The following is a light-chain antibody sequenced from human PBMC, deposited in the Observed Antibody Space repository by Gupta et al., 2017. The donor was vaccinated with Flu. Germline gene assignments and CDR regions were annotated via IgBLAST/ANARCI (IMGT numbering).Light chain of an antibody. J-gene: IGKJ1*01. CDR3: MQALQTPPWT. Sequence: DIVMTQSPLSLPVTPGEPASISCRSSQSLLHSNGYNYLDWYLQKPGQSPQLLIYLGSNRASGVPDRFSGSGSGTDFTLKISRVEAEDVGIYYCMQALQTPPWTFGQGTXVEIK. CDR1: QSLLHSNGYNY. CDR2: LGS. V-gene: IGKV2-28*01.